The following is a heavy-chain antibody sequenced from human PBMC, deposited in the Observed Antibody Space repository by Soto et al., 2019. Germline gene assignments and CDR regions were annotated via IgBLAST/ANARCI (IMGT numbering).Heavy chain of an antibody. CDR2: INAGNGNT. J-gene: IGHJ4*02. V-gene: IGHV1-3*01. CDR3: ARGGSITYYYSYFDY. CDR1: GYTFNDFA. D-gene: IGHD3-16*01. Sequence: ASVKVSCKASGYTFNDFATHWVRQAPGQGLEWMGCINAGNGNTEYSQKFQGRVTITRDTSASTAYMDLSSLRSEDTAVYYCARGGSITYYYSYFDYWGQGALVNVSS.